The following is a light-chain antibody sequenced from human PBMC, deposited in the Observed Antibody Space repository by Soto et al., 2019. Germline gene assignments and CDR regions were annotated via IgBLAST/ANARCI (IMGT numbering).Light chain of an antibody. J-gene: IGKJ5*01. CDR2: GTS. Sequence: EIVMTQSPATLSVSPGERATLSCMASQSVSSNLAWYQQKPGQAPRLLIYGTSTRATGIPARFSGSGSGTEFTLTISSLQSEDFAVYYCHQYNTWPPWTFGQGTRLEIK. V-gene: IGKV3-15*01. CDR1: QSVSSN. CDR3: HQYNTWPPWT.